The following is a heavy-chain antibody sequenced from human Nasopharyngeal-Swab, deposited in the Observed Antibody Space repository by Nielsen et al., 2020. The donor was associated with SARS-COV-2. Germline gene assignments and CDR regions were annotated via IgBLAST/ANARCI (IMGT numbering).Heavy chain of an antibody. J-gene: IGHJ4*02. D-gene: IGHD1-26*01. V-gene: IGHV3-48*02. Sequence: GESLKISCAASAFTFSSYAMNWVRQAPGKGLEWVSYITSSSSTRYYADSVKGRFTVSRDNAKNSLYLQMSSLRDEDTAVYYCVREFEATGATYLDYWGLGTLVTVSS. CDR2: ITSSSSTR. CDR1: AFTFSSYA. CDR3: VREFEATGATYLDY.